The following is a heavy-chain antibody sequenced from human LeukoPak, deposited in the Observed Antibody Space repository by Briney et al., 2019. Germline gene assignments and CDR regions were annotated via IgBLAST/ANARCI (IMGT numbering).Heavy chain of an antibody. J-gene: IGHJ6*04. CDR1: GFTFSSYG. CDR2: IWYDGSNK. Sequence: GGSLRLSCAASGFTFSSYGMHWVRQAPGKGLEWVAVIWYDGSNKYYADSVKGRFTISRDNSKNTLYLQMNSLRAEDTAVYYCARDRAYSSLSMDVWGKGTTVTVSS. V-gene: IGHV3-33*01. D-gene: IGHD6-13*01. CDR3: ARDRAYSSLSMDV.